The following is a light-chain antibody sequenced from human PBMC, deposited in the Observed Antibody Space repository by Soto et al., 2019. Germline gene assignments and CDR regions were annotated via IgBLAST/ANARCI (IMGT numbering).Light chain of an antibody. V-gene: IGLV7-46*01. CDR3: LLSYSGARSVE. CDR2: DTS. J-gene: IGLJ2*01. CDR1: TGPVTSGHY. Sequence: QAVVTQEPSLTVSPGGTGTLTCGSSTGPVTSGHYPYWFQQKPGQAPRTLIYDTSNKHSWTPARFSGSLLGGKAALTLSGAQPEDETEYYCLLSYSGARSVEFGGGTKVTVL.